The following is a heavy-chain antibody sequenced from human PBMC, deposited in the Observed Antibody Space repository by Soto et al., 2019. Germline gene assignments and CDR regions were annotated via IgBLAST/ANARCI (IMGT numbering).Heavy chain of an antibody. CDR2: IYYSGST. J-gene: IGHJ6*03. V-gene: IGHV4-31*03. Sequence: TLSLTCTVSGGSISSGGYYWSWIRQHPGKGLEWIGYIYYSGSTYYNPSLKSRVTISVDTSKNQFSLKLSSLTAADTAVYYCARSLQGHDFWSGYYSPEKGYYYMDVWGKGTRVTVSS. CDR3: ARSLQGHDFWSGYYSPEKGYYYMDV. D-gene: IGHD3-3*01. CDR1: GGSISSGGYY.